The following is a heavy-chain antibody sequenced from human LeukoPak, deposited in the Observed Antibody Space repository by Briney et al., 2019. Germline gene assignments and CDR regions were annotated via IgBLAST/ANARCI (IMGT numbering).Heavy chain of an antibody. Sequence: SETLSLTCTVSGGSISSGDYYWSWIRQPPGKGLEWIAYMYYSGSTYYNPSLKSRVTMSADTSKNQLSLKLSSVTAADTAVYYCARPYYYDSRIDPWGQGILVTVTS. CDR2: MYYSGST. CDR3: ARPYYYDSRIDP. V-gene: IGHV4-30-4*01. CDR1: GGSISSGDYY. D-gene: IGHD3-22*01. J-gene: IGHJ5*02.